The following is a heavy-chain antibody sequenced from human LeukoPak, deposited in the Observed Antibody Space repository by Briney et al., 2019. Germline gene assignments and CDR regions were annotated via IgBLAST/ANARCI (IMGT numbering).Heavy chain of an antibody. D-gene: IGHD4-17*01. Sequence: SETLSLACTVSGGSISSYYWSWIRQPPGKGLEWIGYIYYSGSTNYNPSLKSRVTISVDTSKNQFSLKLSSVTAADTAVYYCARDRLGDNWFDPWGQGTLVTVSS. CDR1: GGSISSYY. CDR3: ARDRLGDNWFDP. V-gene: IGHV4-59*01. J-gene: IGHJ5*02. CDR2: IYYSGST.